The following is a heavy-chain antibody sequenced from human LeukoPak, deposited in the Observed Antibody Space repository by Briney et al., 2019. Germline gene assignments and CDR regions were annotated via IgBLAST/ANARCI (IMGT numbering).Heavy chain of an antibody. J-gene: IGHJ1*01. CDR1: GGSISSSSYY. CDR2: IYYSGST. CDR3: ARGPTLKYFHH. Sequence: SETLSLTCTVSGGSISSSSYYWGWIRQPPGKGLEWIGSIYYSGSTYYNPSLKSRVAISVDTSKNQFSLELSSMTAADTAVYYCARGPTLKYFHHWGQGTLVSVSS. V-gene: IGHV4-39*02.